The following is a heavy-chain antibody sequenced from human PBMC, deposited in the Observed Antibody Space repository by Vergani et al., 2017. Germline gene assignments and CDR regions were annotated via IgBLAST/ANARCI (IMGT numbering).Heavy chain of an antibody. V-gene: IGHV4-38-2*01. CDR3: ARHFGTTGTTGWFDP. CDR1: GYSISRGYY. CDR2: IYHSGST. Sequence: QVQLQESGPGLVKPSETLSLTCAVSGYSISRGYYWGWIRQPPGKGLEWIGSIYHSGSTYYNPSLKSRVTISVDTSKNQFSLKLSAVTAADTDVYYCARHFGTTGTTGWFDPWGQGTLVTVSS. J-gene: IGHJ5*02. D-gene: IGHD1-1*01.